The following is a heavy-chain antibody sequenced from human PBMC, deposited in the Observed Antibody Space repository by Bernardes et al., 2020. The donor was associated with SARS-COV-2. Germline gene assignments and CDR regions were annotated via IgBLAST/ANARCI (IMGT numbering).Heavy chain of an antibody. CDR1: GGSFSGYY. CDR3: ARVPTDTYYFDY. V-gene: IGHV4-34*01. Sequence: SESLTLTCAVYGGSFSGYYWSWIRQPSGKGLEWIGEINHSGSTNYNPSLKSRVTISVDTSKNQFSLKLSSVTAADTAVYYCARVPTDTYYFDYWGQGTLVTVAS. J-gene: IGHJ4*02. CDR2: INHSGST. D-gene: IGHD4-17*01.